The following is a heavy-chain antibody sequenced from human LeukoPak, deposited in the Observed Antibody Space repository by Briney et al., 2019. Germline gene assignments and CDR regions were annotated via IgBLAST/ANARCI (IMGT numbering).Heavy chain of an antibody. J-gene: IGHJ4*02. Sequence: GGSLRLSCAASGFRFSNYAMSWVRQAPGKGLEWVSVINNSGGSTYYADSVKGRFTISRDNSKNTLYLQMNSLRAEDTAVYYCAQVEGLWFGELFHWGQGTLVTVST. D-gene: IGHD3-10*01. CDR3: AQVEGLWFGELFH. V-gene: IGHV3-23*01. CDR2: INNSGGST. CDR1: GFRFSNYA.